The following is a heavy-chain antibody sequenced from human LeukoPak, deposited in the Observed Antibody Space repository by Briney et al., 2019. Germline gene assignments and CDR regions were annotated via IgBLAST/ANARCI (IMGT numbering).Heavy chain of an antibody. CDR3: AKDRYSGSYFYYFDY. J-gene: IGHJ4*02. Sequence: GGSLRLSCAASGFTFSSYGMHCVRQAPGKGLEWVAVISYDGSNKYYADSVKGRFTISRDNSKNTLYLQMNSLRAEDTAVYYCAKDRYSGSYFYYFDYWGQGTLVTVSS. V-gene: IGHV3-30*18. CDR2: ISYDGSNK. CDR1: GFTFSSYG. D-gene: IGHD1-26*01.